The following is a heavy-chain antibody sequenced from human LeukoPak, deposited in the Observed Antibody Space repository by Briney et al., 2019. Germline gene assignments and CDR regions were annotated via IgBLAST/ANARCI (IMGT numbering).Heavy chain of an antibody. V-gene: IGHV1-69*04. Sequence: ASVTVSCTASGGTFSSYAISWVRQAPGQGLEWMGRIIPILGIANYAQKFQGRVTITADKSTSTAYMELSSLRSEDTAVHYCARGYSGELLRSWGQGTLVTVSS. J-gene: IGHJ5*02. CDR3: ARGYSGELLRS. CDR1: GGTFSSYA. D-gene: IGHD1-26*01. CDR2: IIPILGIA.